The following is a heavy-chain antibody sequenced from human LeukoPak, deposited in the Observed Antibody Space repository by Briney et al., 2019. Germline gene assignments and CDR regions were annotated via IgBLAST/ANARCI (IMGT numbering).Heavy chain of an antibody. CDR2: ISAYNGNT. V-gene: IGHV1-18*01. CDR1: GYTFTSYG. CDR3: ARVPAQQWNYIVVVVAQPPWFDP. J-gene: IGHJ5*02. Sequence: ASVKVSCKASGYTFTSYGISWVRQAPGQGLEWMGWISAYNGNTNYAQKPQGRVTMTTDTSTSTAYMELRSLRSDDTAVYYCARVPAQQWNYIVVVVAQPPWFDPWGQGTLVTVSS. D-gene: IGHD2-15*01.